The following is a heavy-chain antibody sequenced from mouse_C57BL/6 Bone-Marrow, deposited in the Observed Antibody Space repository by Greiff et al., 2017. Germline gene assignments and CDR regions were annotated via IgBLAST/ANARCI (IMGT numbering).Heavy chain of an antibody. CDR2: IDPENGDT. Sequence: VQLQQSGAELVRPGASVKLSCTASGFNIKDDYMHWVKQRPEQGLEWIGWIDPENGDTEYASKFQGKATITADTSSNTAYLQLSSLTSEDTAVYYCTTITTVVEVDDWGKGTTLTVSS. V-gene: IGHV14-4*01. CDR1: GFNIKDDY. D-gene: IGHD1-1*01. J-gene: IGHJ2*01. CDR3: TTITTVVEVDD.